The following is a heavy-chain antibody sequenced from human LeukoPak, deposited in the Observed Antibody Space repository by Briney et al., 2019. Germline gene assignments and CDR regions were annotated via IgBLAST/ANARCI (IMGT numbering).Heavy chain of an antibody. V-gene: IGHV3-30-3*01. CDR1: GFTLSSNA. D-gene: IGHD5-12*01. CDR2: ITFDGSNK. Sequence: PGGALRLSCAASGFTLSSNAMHWVRQAPGKGLEWVAAITFDGSNKDYADSVKGRFTISRDNSKNTLYMQMNSLRAEDTAVYYFARGSNAYSGYVPFDYWGQGTLVTASS. CDR3: ARGSNAYSGYVPFDY. J-gene: IGHJ4*02.